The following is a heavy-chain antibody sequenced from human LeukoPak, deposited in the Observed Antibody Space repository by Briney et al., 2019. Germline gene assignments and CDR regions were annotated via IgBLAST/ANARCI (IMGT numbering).Heavy chain of an antibody. CDR1: GFTFSSYS. V-gene: IGHV3-21*01. CDR2: ISSSSSYI. Sequence: GGSLRLSCAASGFTFSSYSMNWVCQAPGKGLEWVSSISSSSSYIYYADSVKGRFTISRDNAKNSLYLQMNSLRAEDTAVYYCARVNFCSSTSCYYAFDIWGQGTMVTVSS. J-gene: IGHJ3*02. D-gene: IGHD2-2*01. CDR3: ARVNFCSSTSCYYAFDI.